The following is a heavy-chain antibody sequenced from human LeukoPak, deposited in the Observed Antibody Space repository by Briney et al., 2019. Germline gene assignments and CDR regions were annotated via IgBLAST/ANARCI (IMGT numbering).Heavy chain of an antibody. CDR3: ARVDLRSLWFGEFGYDY. CDR1: VGSISSGGYY. Sequence: PSETLSLTCTVSVGSISSGGYYWSWIRQHPGKGLEWSGYSYYSGSTYYNPSLKSRVTISVDTSKNQFSLKLSSVTAADTAVYYCARVDLRSLWFGEFGYDYWGQGTLVTVSS. D-gene: IGHD3-10*01. CDR2: SYYSGST. J-gene: IGHJ4*02. V-gene: IGHV4-31*03.